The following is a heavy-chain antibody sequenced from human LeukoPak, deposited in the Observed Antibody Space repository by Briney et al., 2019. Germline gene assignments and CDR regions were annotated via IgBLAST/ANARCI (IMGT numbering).Heavy chain of an antibody. CDR2: INPSGGST. J-gene: IGHJ4*02. Sequence: ASVKVSCKASGYTFTSYYMHWVRQAPGQGLEWMGIINPSGGSTSYAQKFQGRVTITADESTSTAYMELSSLRSEDTAVYYCATARPYYYGSGSSIPDYWGQGTLVTVSS. CDR1: GYTFTSYY. D-gene: IGHD3-10*01. CDR3: ATARPYYYGSGSSIPDY. V-gene: IGHV1-46*01.